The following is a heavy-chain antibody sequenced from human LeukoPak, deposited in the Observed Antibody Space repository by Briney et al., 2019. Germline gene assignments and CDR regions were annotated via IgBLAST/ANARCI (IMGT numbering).Heavy chain of an antibody. CDR3: AKGILRFLEWLLPSDHQNDAFDI. J-gene: IGHJ3*02. V-gene: IGHV3-23*01. Sequence: PGGSLRLSCAASGFTFSSYSMSWVRQAPGKGLEWVSAISGSGGSTYYADSVKGRFTISRDNSKNTLYLQMNSLRAEDPALYYCAKGILRFLEWLLPSDHQNDAFDIWGQGTMVTVSS. CDR1: GFTFSSYS. D-gene: IGHD3-3*01. CDR2: ISGSGGST.